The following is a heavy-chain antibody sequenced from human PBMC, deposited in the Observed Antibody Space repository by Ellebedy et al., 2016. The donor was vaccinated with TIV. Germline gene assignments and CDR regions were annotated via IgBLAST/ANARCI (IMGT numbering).Heavy chain of an antibody. CDR1: RVTFRSYW. CDR3: AGDLDV. D-gene: IGHD3-3*01. CDR2: INNDGSST. Sequence: GESLKISCAASRVTFRSYWMHWVRQAPGEGLVWVARINNDGSSTNYADSVKGRFTISRDNAESILYLQMNSLSGEDTAMYYCAGDLDVWGQGILVTVSS. J-gene: IGHJ4*02. V-gene: IGHV3-74*01.